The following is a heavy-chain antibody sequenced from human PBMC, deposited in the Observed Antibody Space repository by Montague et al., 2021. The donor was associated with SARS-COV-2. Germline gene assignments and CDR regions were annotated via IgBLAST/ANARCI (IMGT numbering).Heavy chain of an antibody. CDR3: SRTPTRPWSLDS. CDR1: GGSITGFS. J-gene: IGHJ4*02. D-gene: IGHD6-6*01. CDR2: VTTSETT. V-gene: IGHV4-4*07. Sequence: SETLSLTCAVSGGSITGFSWSWVWQPAGKGQEWMCRVTTSETTNXSPSLRSQVTMSVYTSKNQFSLTLNSMTAADAAIYYCSRTPTRPWSLDSWGQGTLVTVSS.